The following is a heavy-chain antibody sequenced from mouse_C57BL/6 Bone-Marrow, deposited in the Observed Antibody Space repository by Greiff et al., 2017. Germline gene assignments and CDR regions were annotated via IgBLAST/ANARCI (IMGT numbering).Heavy chain of an antibody. CDR1: GFNIKDYY. Sequence: VKLQQSGAELVRPGASVKLSCTASGFNIKDYYMHWVKQRHEQGLEWIGRIDTEDGDTEYAPQFQGKATMTADTSSNPAYLQRSSLTSEDTAVYYCTVYYPFAYWGQGTLVTVSA. CDR3: TVYYPFAY. V-gene: IGHV14-1*01. J-gene: IGHJ3*01. D-gene: IGHD1-1*01. CDR2: IDTEDGDT.